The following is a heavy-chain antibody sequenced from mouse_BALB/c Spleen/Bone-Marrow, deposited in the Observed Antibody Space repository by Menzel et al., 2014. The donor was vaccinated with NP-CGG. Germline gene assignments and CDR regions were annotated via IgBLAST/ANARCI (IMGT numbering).Heavy chain of an antibody. Sequence: LVKTGASVKISCKASGYSFTGYYMHWVKRSHGKSLEWIGYISCYNGATSYNQKFKGKATFTVDTSSSTAYMQFNSLTSEDSAVYYCARGDVYYVDFDYWGQGTTLTDSS. CDR1: GYSFTGYY. D-gene: IGHD2-3*01. CDR3: ARGDVYYVDFDY. J-gene: IGHJ2*01. V-gene: IGHV1S34*01. CDR2: ISCYNGAT.